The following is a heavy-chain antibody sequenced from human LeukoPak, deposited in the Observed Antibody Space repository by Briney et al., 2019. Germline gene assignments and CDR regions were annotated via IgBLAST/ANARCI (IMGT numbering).Heavy chain of an antibody. V-gene: IGHV1-2*02. CDR3: ASVGYCSSTSCYYYYYYMDV. J-gene: IGHJ6*03. CDR1: GYTFTGYY. D-gene: IGHD2-2*01. Sequence: ASVKVSCKASGYTFTGYYMHWVRQAPGQGREWMGWINPNSGGTNYAQKFQGRVTMTRDTSTSTAYMELGRLRADDTAVYYCASVGYCSSTSCYYYYYYMDVWGKGTTVTVSS. CDR2: INPNSGGT.